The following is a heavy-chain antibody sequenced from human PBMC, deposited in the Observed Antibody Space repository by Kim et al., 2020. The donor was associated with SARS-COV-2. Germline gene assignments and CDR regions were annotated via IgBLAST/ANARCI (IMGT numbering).Heavy chain of an antibody. CDR2: ISHDGTSS. CDR1: GFTFNCCA. CDR3: AKDLWNYSAMDV. D-gene: IGHD2-21*01. J-gene: IGHJ6*02. Sequence: GGSLRLSCAASGFTFNCCAMTWVRQAPGKGPEWVSSISHDGTSSHYAGSVKGRFIISRDDSKNMLYLRLNNLRAEDTALYYCAKDLWNYSAMDVWGQGTTVTVSS. V-gene: IGHV3-23*01.